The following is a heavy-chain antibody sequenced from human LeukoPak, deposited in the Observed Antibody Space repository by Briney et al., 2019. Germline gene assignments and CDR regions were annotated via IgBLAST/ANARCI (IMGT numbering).Heavy chain of an antibody. V-gene: IGHV4-59*01. Sequence: SETLSLTCTVSGGSISSYYWSWIRQPPGKGLEWIGYIYYSGSTNYNPSLKSRVTISVDTSKNQFSLKLSSVTAADTAVYYCARALTTYDSSGYYYLDYWYFDLWGRGTLVTVSS. CDR1: GGSISSYY. D-gene: IGHD3-22*01. CDR3: ARALTTYDSSGYYYLDYWYFDL. CDR2: IYYSGST. J-gene: IGHJ2*01.